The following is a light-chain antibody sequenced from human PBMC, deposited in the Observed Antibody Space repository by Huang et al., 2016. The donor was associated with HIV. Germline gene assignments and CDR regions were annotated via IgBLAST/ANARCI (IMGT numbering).Light chain of an antibody. CDR1: QRVSSN. J-gene: IGKJ1*01. CDR2: GAS. Sequence: EILMTQSPATLSVSPGERVTLSCRASQRVSSNLAWYQQKRGQAPRLLIYGASTRATGVPARFSGSGSGTEFTLTITSLQSGDFAVYYCHQYNNWPESFGQGTKVEIK. V-gene: IGKV3-15*01. CDR3: HQYNNWPES.